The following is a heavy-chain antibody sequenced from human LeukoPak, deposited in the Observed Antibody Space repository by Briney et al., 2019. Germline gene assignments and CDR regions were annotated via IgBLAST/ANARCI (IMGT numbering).Heavy chain of an antibody. CDR3: ARASESNLNWFDP. V-gene: IGHV3-7*01. Sequence: ETLSLTCAVYGGSFSGYYWSWVRQAPGKGLEWVANIKQDGSEKYYVDPVKGRFTISRDNAKNSLYLQMNSLRAEDTAMYYCARASESNLNWFDPWGQGTLVTVSS. J-gene: IGHJ5*02. D-gene: IGHD4-11*01. CDR2: IKQDGSEK. CDR1: GGSFSGYY.